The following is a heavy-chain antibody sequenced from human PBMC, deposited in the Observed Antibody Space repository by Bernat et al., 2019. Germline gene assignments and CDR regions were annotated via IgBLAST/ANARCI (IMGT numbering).Heavy chain of an antibody. CDR3: ARVMHGDDQFEGAAFAI. J-gene: IGHJ3*02. D-gene: IGHD4-17*01. CDR1: GFTFSSYS. CDR2: ISSSSSYI. Sequence: EVQLVESGGGLVKPWGSLRLSCAASGFTFSSYSMNWVRQAPGKGLEWVSSISSSSSYIYYADSVKGRFTISRDNAKNSLYLQMNSLRAEDTAVYYCARVMHGDDQFEGAAFAIWGPGTMVTVSS. V-gene: IGHV3-21*01.